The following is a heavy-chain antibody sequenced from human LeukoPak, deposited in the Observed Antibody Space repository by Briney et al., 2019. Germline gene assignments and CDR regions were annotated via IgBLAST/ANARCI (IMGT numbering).Heavy chain of an antibody. CDR3: ARVYGSSWYSEYDNWFDP. Sequence: ASVKVSCKASGYTFTSYGTSWVQQAPGQGLEWMGWISAYNGNTNYAQKLQGRVTMTTDTSTSTAYMELRSLRSDDTAVYYCARVYGSSWYSEYDNWFDPWGQGTLVTVSS. CDR1: GYTFTSYG. V-gene: IGHV1-18*04. D-gene: IGHD6-13*01. CDR2: ISAYNGNT. J-gene: IGHJ5*02.